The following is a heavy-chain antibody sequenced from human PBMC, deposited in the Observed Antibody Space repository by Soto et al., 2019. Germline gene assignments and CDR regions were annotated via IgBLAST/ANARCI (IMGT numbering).Heavy chain of an antibody. Sequence: SETLSLTCTVSGGPVSTTGYYWTWIRQPPGKGLEWIGYTFYSGGPNYNPTLKSRATMSLDMSKNQFSLKLRSVTAADTAMYYCARDNWMGCYLFDSWGQGTPVTVSS. CDR3: ARDNWMGCYLFDS. V-gene: IGHV4-61*08. J-gene: IGHJ4*02. D-gene: IGHD2-21*01. CDR2: TFYSGGP. CDR1: GGPVSTTGYY.